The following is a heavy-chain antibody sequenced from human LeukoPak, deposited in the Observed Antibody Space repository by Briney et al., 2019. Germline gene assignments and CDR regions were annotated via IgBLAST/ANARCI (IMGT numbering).Heavy chain of an antibody. V-gene: IGHV4-61*08. Sequence: SETLSLTCTVSGDPITISSDYKWTWIRQPPRKGLGWIGYIYYSGSTNYNPSLQSRVTISVDTSNNQFSLKLTSVTAADTAVYYCARAYSACDFWGQGTLVTVSS. CDR3: ARAYSACDF. CDR2: IYYSGST. D-gene: IGHD5-12*01. CDR1: GDPITISSDY. J-gene: IGHJ4*02.